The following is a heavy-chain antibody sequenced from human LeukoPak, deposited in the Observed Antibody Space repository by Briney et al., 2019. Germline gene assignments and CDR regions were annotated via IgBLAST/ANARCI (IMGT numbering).Heavy chain of an antibody. D-gene: IGHD3-22*01. CDR1: GFTFGDFA. V-gene: IGHV3-9*01. Sequence: PGRSLRLSCAASGFTFGDFALHWVRQAPGKGLEWVSGISWNSGNIGYADSVKGRFTISRDNAKNSLYLQMNSLRAEDTAVYYCAKGPTMIVVVITPFDYWGQGTLVTVSS. CDR3: AKGPTMIVVVITPFDY. CDR2: ISWNSGNI. J-gene: IGHJ4*02.